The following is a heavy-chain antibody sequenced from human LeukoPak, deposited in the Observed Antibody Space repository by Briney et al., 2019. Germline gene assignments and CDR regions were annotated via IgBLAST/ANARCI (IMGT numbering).Heavy chain of an antibody. D-gene: IGHD5-12*01. J-gene: IGHJ4*02. CDR3: ARDVFLSGSLSPIDY. CDR1: GYIFTNYY. CDR2: INTSGGST. V-gene: IGHV1-46*01. Sequence: ASVKVSCKASGYIFTNYYMHWVRQAPGQGLEWMGVINTSGGSTSSAQKFQGRVTMTRDTSTSTVYMELSSPRSEDTALYYCARDVFLSGSLSPIDYWGQGTLVTVSS.